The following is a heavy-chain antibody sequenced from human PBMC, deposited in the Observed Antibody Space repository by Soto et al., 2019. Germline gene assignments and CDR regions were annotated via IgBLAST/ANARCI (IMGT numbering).Heavy chain of an antibody. D-gene: IGHD5-18*01. V-gene: IGHV3-23*01. CDR2: LSDSGVSP. CDR3: AKMTSDSYGRNYGMDV. CDR1: GFSFSSYA. Sequence: EVHLLESGGGLVQPGGSLRLSCAGSGFSFSSYAMSWVRQGPEKGLEWVSALSDSGVSPYYAASVKGRFTISRDNSKTMLYLQMDSLRVEDTALYYCAKMTSDSYGRNYGMDVWGQGTTVTVSS. J-gene: IGHJ6*02.